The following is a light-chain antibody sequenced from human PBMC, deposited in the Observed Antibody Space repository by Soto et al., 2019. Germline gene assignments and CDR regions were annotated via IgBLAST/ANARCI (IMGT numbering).Light chain of an antibody. Sequence: DVQMTQSPSSLSASVGDRVTITCRASQDINSWLAWYQQKPGKAPKSLIYVASSLQTGVPLRFSGSGSATVFTLTISSLQPEDSATYYCQQYNIYPLTFGGGTKVEIK. CDR3: QQYNIYPLT. CDR2: VAS. J-gene: IGKJ4*01. V-gene: IGKV1D-16*01. CDR1: QDINSW.